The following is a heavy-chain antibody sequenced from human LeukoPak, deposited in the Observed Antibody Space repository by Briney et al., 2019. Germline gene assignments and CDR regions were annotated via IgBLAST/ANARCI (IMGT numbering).Heavy chain of an antibody. V-gene: IGHV3-23*01. D-gene: IGHD3-10*01. J-gene: IGHJ2*01. Sequence: GGSLRLSCAASGFTFSRYGMHWVRQAPGKGLEWVSAISGSGGSTYYADSVKGRFTISSDNSKNTLYLQMNSLRAGDTAVYYCARVATGNWHFDLWGRGTLVTVSS. CDR1: GFTFSRYG. CDR3: ARVATGNWHFDL. CDR2: ISGSGGST.